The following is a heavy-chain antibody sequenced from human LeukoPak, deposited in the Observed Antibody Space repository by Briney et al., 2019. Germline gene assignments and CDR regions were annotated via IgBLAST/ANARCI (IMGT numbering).Heavy chain of an antibody. CDR2: ISSSGSTI. CDR1: GFTFSSYE. V-gene: IGHV3-48*03. J-gene: IGHJ4*02. Sequence: PGGSLRLSCAASGFTFSSYEMNWVRQAPGKGLEWVSYISSSGSTIYYADSVKGRFTISRDNANNSLYLQMNSLRAEDTAVYYCARDRYGDYDFDYWGQGTLVTVSS. D-gene: IGHD4-17*01. CDR3: ARDRYGDYDFDY.